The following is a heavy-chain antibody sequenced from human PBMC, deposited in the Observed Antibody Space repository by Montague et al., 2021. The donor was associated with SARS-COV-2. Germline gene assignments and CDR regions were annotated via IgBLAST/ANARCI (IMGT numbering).Heavy chain of an antibody. CDR2: VSFSGDT. V-gene: IGHV4-59*13. J-gene: IGHJ4*02. CDR3: ARDRSYDSSGYQFPQYFFDY. D-gene: IGHD3-22*01. Sequence: SETLSLTCSVSGGSISTYYWSWIRQPPGKGLEWIGYVSFSGDTIYNPSLKGRVTISVDTSKHQFSLGLSSVTAADTAVYYCARDRSYDSSGYQFPQYFFDYWGQGALVSVSS. CDR1: GGSISTYY.